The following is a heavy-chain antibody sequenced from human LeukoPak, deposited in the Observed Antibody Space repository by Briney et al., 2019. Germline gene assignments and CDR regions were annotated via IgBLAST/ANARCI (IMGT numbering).Heavy chain of an antibody. J-gene: IGHJ6*03. V-gene: IGHV4-39*07. CDR3: ARVELTTTIPLLYMDV. CDR1: GGSISSSSDY. D-gene: IGHD5-24*01. CDR2: IYYSGST. Sequence: PSETLSLTCTVSGGSISSSSDYWGWIRQPPGKGLEWIGSIYYSGSTYYNPSLKSRVTISVDTSKNQFSLKLSSVTAADTAVYYCARVELTTTIPLLYMDVWGKGTTVTVSS.